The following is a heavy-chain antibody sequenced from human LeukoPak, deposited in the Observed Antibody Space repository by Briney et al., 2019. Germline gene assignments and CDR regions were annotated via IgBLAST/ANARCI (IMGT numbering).Heavy chain of an antibody. Sequence: GGSLRLSCAASGFTFSSYAMSWVRQAPGKGLEWVSTISGSGGSTYYADSVKGRFTISRDNSKNTLYLQVNSLRAEDAAVYYCAKVASGSYYDNFDYWGQGTLVTVSS. V-gene: IGHV3-23*01. CDR3: AKVASGSYYDNFDY. D-gene: IGHD1-26*01. J-gene: IGHJ4*02. CDR1: GFTFSSYA. CDR2: ISGSGGST.